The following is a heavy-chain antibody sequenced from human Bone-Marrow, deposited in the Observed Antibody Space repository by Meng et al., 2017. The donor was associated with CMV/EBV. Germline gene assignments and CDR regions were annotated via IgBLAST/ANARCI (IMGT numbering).Heavy chain of an antibody. D-gene: IGHD4-11*01. CDR2: IYPDGSTT. V-gene: IGHV3-23*03. J-gene: IGHJ5*02. CDR3: ARDSDYSNYNWFDP. CDR1: GFTFSNYA. Sequence: GESLKISCAASGFTFSNYAMSWVRQAPGKGLEWVSVIYPDGSTTFYADSVKGRFTTLRANSKNTLYLQMNSLRAEDTAVYYCARDSDYSNYNWFDPWGQG.